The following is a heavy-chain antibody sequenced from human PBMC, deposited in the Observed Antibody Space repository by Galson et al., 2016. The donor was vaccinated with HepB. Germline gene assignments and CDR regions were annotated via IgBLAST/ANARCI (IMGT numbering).Heavy chain of an antibody. D-gene: IGHD2-15*01. CDR2: IFHSGST. CDR1: GVSISSSHW. V-gene: IGHV4-4*01. Sequence: LSLTCAVSGVSISSSHWWTWVRQPPGKGLEWVGEIFHSGSTNYNPSLKSRVTISVDKSRNQFSLRLNSVSAADTAVYFCARGRDSNMVGYSYGLDVWGQGTTVTVSS. CDR3: ARGRDSNMVGYSYGLDV. J-gene: IGHJ6*02.